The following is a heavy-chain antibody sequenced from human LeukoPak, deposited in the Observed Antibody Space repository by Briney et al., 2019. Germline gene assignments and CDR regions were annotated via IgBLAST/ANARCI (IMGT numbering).Heavy chain of an antibody. CDR3: ARVETYYDILTGYCWYFDL. V-gene: IGHV4-4*07. CDR2: IYTSGST. Sequence: SETLSLTCTVSGGSISSYYWSWIRQPAGKGLEWIGRIYTSGSTNYNPSLKSRVTMSVSTSKNQFSMKLSSVTAADTAVYYCARVETYYDILTGYCWYFDLWGRGTLVTVSS. D-gene: IGHD3-9*01. J-gene: IGHJ2*01. CDR1: GGSISSYY.